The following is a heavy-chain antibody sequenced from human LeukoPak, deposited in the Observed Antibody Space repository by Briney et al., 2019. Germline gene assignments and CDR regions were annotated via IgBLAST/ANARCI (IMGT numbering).Heavy chain of an antibody. V-gene: IGHV4-59*08. CDR3: ARHWDITGYHEYFQN. CDR2: IFYSGSP. Sequence: SETLSLTCNVASGSISSYYWSWIRQPPGKGLEWIGNIFYSGSPNYNPALKSRVTTSFDTSKNQFSLKLSSVTAADTAVYYCARHWDITGYHEYFQNWGQGTLVTVSS. CDR1: SGSISSYY. J-gene: IGHJ1*01. D-gene: IGHD3-9*01.